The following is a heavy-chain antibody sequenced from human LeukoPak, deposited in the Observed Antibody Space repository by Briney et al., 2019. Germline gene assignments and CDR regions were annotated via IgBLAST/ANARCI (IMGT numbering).Heavy chain of an antibody. CDR2: IYYSGST. J-gene: IGHJ6*02. CDR1: GGSISSSSYY. D-gene: IGHD3-3*01. CDR3: ARYNYDFWSGYSIGIDV. Sequence: KPSETLSLTCTVSGGSISSSSYYWGWIRQPPGKGLEWIGSIYYSGSTYYNPSLKSRVTISVDTSKNQFSLKLSSVTAADTAVYYCARYNYDFWSGYSIGIDVWGQGTTVTVSS. V-gene: IGHV4-39*01.